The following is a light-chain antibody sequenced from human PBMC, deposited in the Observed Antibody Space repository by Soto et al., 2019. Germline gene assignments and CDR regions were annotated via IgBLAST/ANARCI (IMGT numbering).Light chain of an antibody. Sequence: EIVMTQSPATLSLSPGERATLSCRASQSVSSNLAWYQQKPGQGPRLLIYGASTRATGIPARFSGSGSGTELTLTISSLQSEDFAVYYCQQYKNWPQFTFGPGTKVYIK. V-gene: IGKV3-15*01. CDR2: GAS. CDR1: QSVSSN. J-gene: IGKJ3*01. CDR3: QQYKNWPQFT.